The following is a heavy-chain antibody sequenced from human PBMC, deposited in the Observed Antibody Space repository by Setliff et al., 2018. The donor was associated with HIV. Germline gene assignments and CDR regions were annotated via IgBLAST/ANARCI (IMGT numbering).Heavy chain of an antibody. CDR2: ISWDGGST. V-gene: IGHV3-43*01. D-gene: IGHD2-2*01. CDR3: AKDRYCSSTSCLPLRYYYYGMDV. Sequence: PGGSLRLSCAAAGFSFSVYGMHWVRQAPGKGLEWVSLISWDGGSTYYADSVKGRFTISRDNSKNSLYLQMNSLRTEDTALYYCAKDRYCSSTSCLPLRYYYYGMDVWGQGTTVTV. CDR1: GFSFSVYG. J-gene: IGHJ6*02.